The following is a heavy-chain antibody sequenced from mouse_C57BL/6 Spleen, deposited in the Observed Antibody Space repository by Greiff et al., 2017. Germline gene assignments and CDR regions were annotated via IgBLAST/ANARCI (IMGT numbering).Heavy chain of an antibody. CDR2: IYPGRGST. Sequence: QVQLQQPGAELVKPGASVKMSCKASGYTFTSYWIPWVKQRPGQGLEWIGDIYPGRGSTNYNEKFKSKATLTVDTSSSTAYMQLSSLTSEDSAVYYCARNYGNAMDYWGQGTSVTVSS. J-gene: IGHJ4*01. CDR3: ARNYGNAMDY. D-gene: IGHD1-1*01. CDR1: GYTFTSYW. V-gene: IGHV1-55*01.